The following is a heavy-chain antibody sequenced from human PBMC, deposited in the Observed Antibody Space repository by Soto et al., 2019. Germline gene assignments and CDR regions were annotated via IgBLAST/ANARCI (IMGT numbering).Heavy chain of an antibody. V-gene: IGHV4-31*11. CDR3: ARDAPGAAPY. D-gene: IGHD6-13*01. J-gene: IGHJ4*02. Sequence: QVQLQESGPGLVKPSQTLSLTCAVSGGSMSSGDYYWNWIRQHPEKGLEWIGYINYRGSTFYNPSPKGRVTLSVDTSKNQFSLKLTAATAAETAMYYCARDAPGAAPYWGQGTLVTVSS. CDR2: INYRGST. CDR1: GGSMSSGDYY.